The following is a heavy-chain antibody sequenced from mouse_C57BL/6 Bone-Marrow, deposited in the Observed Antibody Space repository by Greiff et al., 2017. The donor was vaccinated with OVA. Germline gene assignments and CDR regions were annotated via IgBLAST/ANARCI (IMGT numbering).Heavy chain of an antibody. CDR3: ARWAYYGSSWNY. V-gene: IGHV1-26*01. Sequence: EVMLQQSGPELVKPGASVKISCKASGYTFTDYYMNWVKQSHGKSLEWIGDINPNNGGTSYNQKFKGKATLTVDKSSSTAYMELRSLTSEDSAVYYCARWAYYGSSWNYWGQGTTLTVSS. D-gene: IGHD1-1*01. CDR1: GYTFTDYY. J-gene: IGHJ2*01. CDR2: INPNNGGT.